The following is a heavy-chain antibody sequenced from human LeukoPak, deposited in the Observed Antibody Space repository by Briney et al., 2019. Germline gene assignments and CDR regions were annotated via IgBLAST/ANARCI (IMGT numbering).Heavy chain of an antibody. Sequence: SQTLSLTCAISGDSVSSNSAAWNWIRQSPSRGLEWLGRTYYRSKWYNDYAVSVKSRITINPDTSKNQLSLQLNSVTPEDTAVYYCARDPLYGSGWNKIGWFDPWGQGTLVTVSS. CDR2: TYYRSKWYN. V-gene: IGHV6-1*01. CDR1: GDSVSSNSAA. J-gene: IGHJ5*02. D-gene: IGHD6-19*01. CDR3: ARDPLYGSGWNKIGWFDP.